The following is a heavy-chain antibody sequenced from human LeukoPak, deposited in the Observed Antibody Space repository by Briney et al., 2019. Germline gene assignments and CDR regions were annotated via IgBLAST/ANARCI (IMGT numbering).Heavy chain of an antibody. CDR2: ISSSSSYI. CDR3: ASLDGYNPDDYYYYYMDV. V-gene: IGHV3-21*04. D-gene: IGHD5-24*01. Sequence: GGSLRLSCAASGFTFSSYSMNWVRQAPGKGLEWVSSISSSSSYIYYADSVKGRFTISRDNAKNSLYLQMNSLRAEDTAVYYCASLDGYNPDDYYYYYMDVWGKGTTVTVSS. CDR1: GFTFSSYS. J-gene: IGHJ6*03.